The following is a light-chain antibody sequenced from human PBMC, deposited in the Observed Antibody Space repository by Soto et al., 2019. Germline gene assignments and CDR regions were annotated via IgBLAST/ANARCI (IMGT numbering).Light chain of an antibody. Sequence: QSVLTQPPSVSGAPGQRVTISCTESSSNIGAGYDVHWYQQLPGTAPKLLIYGNSNRPSGVPDRFSGSKSGTSASLAITGLQAEDEADYYCQSYDGSLSGWVFGGGPKLTVL. V-gene: IGLV1-40*01. J-gene: IGLJ3*02. CDR3: QSYDGSLSGWV. CDR1: SSNIGAGYD. CDR2: GNS.